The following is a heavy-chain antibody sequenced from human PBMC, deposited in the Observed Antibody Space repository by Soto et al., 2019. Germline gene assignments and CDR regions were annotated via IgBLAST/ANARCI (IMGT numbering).Heavy chain of an antibody. V-gene: IGHV2-5*02. J-gene: IGHJ4*02. CDR3: GDGSCGGADCYANPYLDY. Sequence: QITLKESGPTLVKPTQTLTLTCTFSGFSLSTTAEGVGWIRQPPGKALEWLALIYWDDAERYSPSLKSRLTITKDTSKSQVVLTMTNVDPVDTATYYCGDGSCGGADCYANPYLDYWGQGILVTVCS. D-gene: IGHD2-21*02. CDR1: GFSLSTTAEG. CDR2: IYWDDAE.